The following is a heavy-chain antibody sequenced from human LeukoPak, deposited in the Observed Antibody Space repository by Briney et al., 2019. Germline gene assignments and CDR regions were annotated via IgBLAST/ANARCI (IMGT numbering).Heavy chain of an antibody. Sequence: GGSLTLSCAASGFALDDYGMSWVRQVPGGGLGWVSDINWNGDRTAYADSVKGRFTIYKDKAKNSLYLQMNSVRAEDTALYYCARDPNNYGRLDYWGQGTLVAVSS. V-gene: IGHV3-20*04. D-gene: IGHD3-16*01. CDR1: GFALDDYG. CDR3: ARDPNNYGRLDY. CDR2: INWNGDRT. J-gene: IGHJ4*02.